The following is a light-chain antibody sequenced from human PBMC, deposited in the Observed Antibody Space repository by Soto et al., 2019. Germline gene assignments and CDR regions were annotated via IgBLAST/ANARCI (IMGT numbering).Light chain of an antibody. CDR2: AAA. Sequence: DIQMTQSPSSLSASVGDRVTITCRASQGVSAYLLWYQQGQGAPPKHLIYAAANLLSGVPSRSSGSGSGTNFTLTINGLQPEDFATYYCQQSYKTPHTFGQGTKLETK. J-gene: IGKJ2*01. CDR3: QQSYKTPHT. V-gene: IGKV1-39*01. CDR1: QGVSAY.